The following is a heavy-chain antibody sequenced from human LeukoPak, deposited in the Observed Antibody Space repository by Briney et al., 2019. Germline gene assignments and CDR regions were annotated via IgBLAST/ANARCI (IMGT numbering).Heavy chain of an antibody. CDR2: IYYSGST. V-gene: IGHV4-59*12. D-gene: IGHD3-22*01. CDR1: GGSISSYY. Sequence: SETLSLTCTVSGGSISSYYWSWVRQPPGKGLEWIGDIYYSGSTNYNPSLKSRVTISADTSKNQFSLKLSSVTAADTAVYYCARREDYYDSSGYYSDFDYWGQGTLVTVSS. CDR3: ARREDYYDSSGYYSDFDY. J-gene: IGHJ4*02.